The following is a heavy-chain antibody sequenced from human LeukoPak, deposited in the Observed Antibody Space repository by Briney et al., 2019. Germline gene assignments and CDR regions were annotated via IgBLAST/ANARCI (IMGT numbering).Heavy chain of an antibody. D-gene: IGHD4/OR15-4a*01. CDR2: ISSSGSTI. V-gene: IGHV3-48*03. CDR1: GFTFSSYE. CDR3: ARVWSWGHGAPFDY. Sequence: GGSLRLSCAASGFTFSSYEMNWVRQAPGKGLEWVSYISSSGSTIYYADAVKGRFTISRDNAKNSLYLQMNSLRAEDTAVYYCARVWSWGHGAPFDYWGQGTLVTVSS. J-gene: IGHJ4*02.